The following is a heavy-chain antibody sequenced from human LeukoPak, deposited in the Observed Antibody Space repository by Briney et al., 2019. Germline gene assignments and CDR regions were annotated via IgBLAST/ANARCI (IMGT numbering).Heavy chain of an antibody. CDR3: ARDGSIAGIAAVFDY. CDR1: GFTFSSYA. D-gene: IGHD6-13*01. J-gene: IGHJ4*02. Sequence: PGRSLRLSCAASGFTFSSYAMHWVRQAPGKGLEWVAGISYDGSNKYYADSVKGRFTISRDNSKNTLYLQMNSLRAEDTAVYYCARDGSIAGIAAVFDYWGQGTLVTVSS. V-gene: IGHV3-30-3*01. CDR2: ISYDGSNK.